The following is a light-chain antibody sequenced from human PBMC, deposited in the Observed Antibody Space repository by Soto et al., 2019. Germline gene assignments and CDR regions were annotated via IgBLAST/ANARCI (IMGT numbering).Light chain of an antibody. CDR3: QQYDIWPTYT. CDR2: HAS. Sequence: EVLLTQSQASLSASPGERVTLSCMSSQNIRSSLAWYQQRPGQAPRLLIYHASTRATCIPPRFSGGGSGTEFTVTISSLQSEDFAIYYCQQYDIWPTYTSGQGTKVDIK. J-gene: IGKJ2*01. V-gene: IGKV3-15*01. CDR1: QNIRSS.